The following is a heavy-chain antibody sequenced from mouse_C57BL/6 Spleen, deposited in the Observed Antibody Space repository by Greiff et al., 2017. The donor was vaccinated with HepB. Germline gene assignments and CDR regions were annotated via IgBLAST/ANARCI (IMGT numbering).Heavy chain of an antibody. V-gene: IGHV1-61*01. J-gene: IGHJ2*01. CDR2: IYPSDSET. CDR3: ARAQFLDY. Sequence: QVQLQQPGAELVRPGSSVKLSCKASGYTFTSYWMDWVQQRPGQGLEWIGNIYPSDSETHYNQKFKDKATLTVDKSPSTAYMQLSSLTSEDSAVYYCARAQFLDYWGQGTTLTVSS. CDR1: GYTFTSYW.